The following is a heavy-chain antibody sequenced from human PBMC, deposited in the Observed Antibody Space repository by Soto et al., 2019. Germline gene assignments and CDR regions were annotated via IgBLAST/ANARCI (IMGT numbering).Heavy chain of an antibody. J-gene: IGHJ6*02. D-gene: IGHD6-19*01. CDR2: IIPIFGTA. V-gene: IGHV1-69*13. CDR1: GGTFSSYA. Sequence: SVKVSCKASGGTFSSYAISWVRQAPGRGLEWMGGIIPIFGTANYAQKFQGRVTITADESTSTAYMELSSLRSEDTAVYYCARDKRGWAVAGTMDYYYYGMDVWGQGTTVTVSS. CDR3: ARDKRGWAVAGTMDYYYYGMDV.